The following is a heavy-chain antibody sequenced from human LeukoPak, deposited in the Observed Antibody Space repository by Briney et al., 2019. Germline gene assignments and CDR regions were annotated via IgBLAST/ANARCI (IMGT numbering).Heavy chain of an antibody. CDR3: ARDAPDVAVPNWFDP. J-gene: IGHJ5*02. CDR2: IYTSGST. Sequence: SETLSPTCTVSGGSISSYYWSWIRQPAGKGLEWIGRIYTSGSTNYNPSLKSRVTMSVDTSKNQFSLKLSSVTAADTAVYYCARDAPDVAVPNWFDPWGQGTLVTVSS. D-gene: IGHD2-2*01. CDR1: GGSISSYY. V-gene: IGHV4-4*07.